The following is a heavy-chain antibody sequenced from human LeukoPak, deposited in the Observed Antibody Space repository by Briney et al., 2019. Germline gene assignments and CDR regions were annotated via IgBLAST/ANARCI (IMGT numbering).Heavy chain of an antibody. CDR3: ARGGNRFGGFYFDY. V-gene: IGHV4-31*03. CDR2: IHHSGSS. D-gene: IGHD3-10*01. CDR1: ADSLSSGGHY. J-gene: IGHJ4*02. Sequence: SETLSLTCTVSADSLSSGGHYWAWIRQLPGKGLESIGFIHHSGSSRHDPSLKDRVAISVDASRKQFALRLSSVTAADTAIYYCARGGNRFGGFYFDYWGQGIQVIVSS.